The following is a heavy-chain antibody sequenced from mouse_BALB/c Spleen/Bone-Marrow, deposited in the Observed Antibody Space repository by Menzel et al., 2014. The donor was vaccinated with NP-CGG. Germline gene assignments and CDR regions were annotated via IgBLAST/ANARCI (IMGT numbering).Heavy chain of an antibody. CDR1: GFDFNRYW. D-gene: IGHD1-1*01. Sequence: EVMLVESGGGPVQPGGSLKLSCAASGFDFNRYWMSWVRQAPGKGLEWIGEINPDSSTINYTPSLKDKFIISRDSAKNTLYLQMSKVRSEDTALYYCARLSYYGRFAYWGQGTLVTVSA. J-gene: IGHJ3*01. V-gene: IGHV4-1*02. CDR2: INPDSSTI. CDR3: ARLSYYGRFAY.